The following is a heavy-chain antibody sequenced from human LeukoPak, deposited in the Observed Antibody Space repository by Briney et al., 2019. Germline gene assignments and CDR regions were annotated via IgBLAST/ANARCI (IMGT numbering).Heavy chain of an antibody. D-gene: IGHD1-26*01. V-gene: IGHV1-69*13. CDR2: IISFFGTT. Sequence: SVKVSCKASGSSFKNYAIAWVRQAPGQGLEWMGGIISFFGTTNFAQKFQDRVTITADESASTVHMELNSLRSQDTAVYYCGRIIAGATGVYYMDIWGKGTSVTVSS. CDR1: GSSFKNYA. J-gene: IGHJ6*03. CDR3: GRIIAGATGVYYMDI.